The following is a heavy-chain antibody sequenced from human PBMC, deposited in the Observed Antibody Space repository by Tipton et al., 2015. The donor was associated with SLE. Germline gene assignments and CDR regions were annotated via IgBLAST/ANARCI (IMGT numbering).Heavy chain of an antibody. CDR2: IYYSGST. CDR1: GGSISSSSYY. CDR3: ASEYSSSRGFDS. V-gene: IGHV4-39*01. D-gene: IGHD3-22*01. J-gene: IGHJ4*02. Sequence: TLSLTCTVSGGSISSSSYYWGWIRQPPGKGLEWIGSIYYSGSTYYNPSLKSRVTISVDTSKNQFSLKLSSVTVADTAMYYCASEYSSSRGFDSWGQGTLVTVSS.